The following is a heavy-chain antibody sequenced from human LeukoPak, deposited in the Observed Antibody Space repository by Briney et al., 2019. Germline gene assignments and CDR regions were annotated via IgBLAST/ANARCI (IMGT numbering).Heavy chain of an antibody. V-gene: IGHV3-23*01. CDR3: ARRWLGDPYGMDV. CDR2: LGGLSESV. Sequence: LPGGSLRLSCAASGFIFSNYAMTWVRQAPGKGLEWVSILGGLSESVYYPDSVKGRFTVSRDNSKDTLYLEINSLRGEDTATYYCARRWLGDPYGMDVWGQGTTVTVSS. CDR1: GFIFSNYA. J-gene: IGHJ6*02. D-gene: IGHD3-10*01.